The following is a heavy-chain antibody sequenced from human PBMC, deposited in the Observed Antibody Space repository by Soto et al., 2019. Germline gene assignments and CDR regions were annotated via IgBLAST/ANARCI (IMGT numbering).Heavy chain of an antibody. J-gene: IGHJ3*02. CDR1: GYTFNTYG. CDR3: ARVLGYNSSWWRHTAFDI. CDR2: ISAYDGKT. V-gene: IGHV1-18*01. Sequence: ASVKVSCKTSGYTFNTYGINWVRQAPGQGLELMGWISAYDGKTTYAEKFQGRVTLTTDTSTSTAYMELRSLRSDDTAVYYCARVLGYNSSWWRHTAFDIWGQGTMVTVSS. D-gene: IGHD6-13*01.